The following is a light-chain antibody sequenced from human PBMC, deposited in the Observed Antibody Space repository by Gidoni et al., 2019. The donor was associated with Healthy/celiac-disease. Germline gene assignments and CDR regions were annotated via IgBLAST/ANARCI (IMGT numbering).Light chain of an antibody. V-gene: IGLV3-1*01. Sequence: SYELPQPPSVSVSPGQTASITCSGDKLGDKYACWYQQKPGQSPVLVIYQDSKRPSGIPERFSGSNSGSTATLTISGTQAMDEADYYCQAWDSSTVVFGGGTKLTVL. CDR2: QDS. J-gene: IGLJ2*01. CDR3: QAWDSSTVV. CDR1: KLGDKY.